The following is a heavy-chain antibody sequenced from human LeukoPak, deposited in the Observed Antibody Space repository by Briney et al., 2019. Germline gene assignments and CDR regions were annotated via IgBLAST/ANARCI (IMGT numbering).Heavy chain of an antibody. CDR2: IYYSGST. CDR1: GGSISSGGYY. D-gene: IGHD4-17*01. Sequence: PTLSLTCTVSGGSISSGGYYWSWIRQHPGKGLEWIGYIYYSGSTYYNPSLKSRVTISADTSKNQFSLKLSSVTAADTAVYYCARMTTRPSYYFDYWGQGTLVTVS. J-gene: IGHJ4*02. V-gene: IGHV4-31*03. CDR3: ARMTTRPSYYFDY.